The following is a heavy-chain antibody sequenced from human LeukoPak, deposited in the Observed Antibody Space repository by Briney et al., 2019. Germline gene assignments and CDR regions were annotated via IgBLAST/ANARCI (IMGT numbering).Heavy chain of an antibody. CDR3: ARELDYGDYGGFDY. D-gene: IGHD4-17*01. Sequence: SETLSLTCTVSGGSISSGGYYWSWIRQHPGKGLEWIGYIYYSGSTYYNPSLKSQVTISVGTSKNQFSLKLSSVTAADTAVYYCARELDYGDYGGFDYWGQGTLVTVSS. CDR2: IYYSGST. CDR1: GGSISSGGYY. V-gene: IGHV4-31*01. J-gene: IGHJ4*02.